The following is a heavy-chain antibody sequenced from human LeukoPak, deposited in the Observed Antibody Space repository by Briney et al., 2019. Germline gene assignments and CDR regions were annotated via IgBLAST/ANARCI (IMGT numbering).Heavy chain of an antibody. J-gene: IGHJ6*03. D-gene: IGHD2-21*02. CDR3: ARIYCGGDCRGYYYHYYMDV. Sequence: PSQTLSLTCTVSGGSISSGSYYWSWIRQPAGKGLEWIGRIYTSGSTKYNPSLKSRVTISVDTSKNQFSLKLSSVTAADTAEYYCARIYCGGDCRGYYYHYYMDVWGKGTTVTISS. CDR2: IYTSGST. V-gene: IGHV4-61*02. CDR1: GGSISSGSYY.